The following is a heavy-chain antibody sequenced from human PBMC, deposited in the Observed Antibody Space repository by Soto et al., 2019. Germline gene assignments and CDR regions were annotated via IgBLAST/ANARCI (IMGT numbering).Heavy chain of an antibody. CDR1: GGSISSSSYY. J-gene: IGHJ4*02. V-gene: IGHV4-39*01. CDR2: SYYSGST. Sequence: SETLTVTCTASGGSISSSSYYWGWIRHTPGKGLEWIGSSYYSGSTYYSPSLKSRGTISVDTSKNRFSLKLSYVTATDTAVYYWAVDNLRKSSGYYYWGQGTLVTVSS. D-gene: IGHD3-22*01. CDR3: AVDNLRKSSGYYY.